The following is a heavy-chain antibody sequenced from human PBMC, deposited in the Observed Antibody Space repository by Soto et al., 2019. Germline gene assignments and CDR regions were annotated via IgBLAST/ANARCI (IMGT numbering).Heavy chain of an antibody. V-gene: IGHV4-38-2*02. J-gene: IGHJ6*02. CDR2: IYHSGST. Sequence: PEPLSLTCAVSGYSISSGYYWGWIRQPPGKGLKWIGSIYHSGSTYYNPSLKSRVTISVVTSKTQFSLKLSSVTAADTAVYYCAREQLGGPFYYYYYGMDVWGQGTTVTVSS. CDR3: AREQLGGPFYYYYYGMDV. CDR1: GYSISSGYY. D-gene: IGHD6-6*01.